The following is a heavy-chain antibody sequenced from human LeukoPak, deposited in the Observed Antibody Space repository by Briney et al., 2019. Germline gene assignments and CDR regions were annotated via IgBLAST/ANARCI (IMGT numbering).Heavy chain of an antibody. CDR3: ARDTSYNYGAHAMDV. Sequence: GGSLRLSCAASGLTFDNYAMNWVRQAPGKGLEWVLGISGSGVNTYYADSVKGRFTISRDNSKNTLYLQLNSLRGEDTAIYYCARDTSYNYGAHAMDVWGQGTTVTVSS. CDR1: GLTFDNYA. J-gene: IGHJ6*02. CDR2: ISGSGVNT. D-gene: IGHD4/OR15-4a*01. V-gene: IGHV3-23*01.